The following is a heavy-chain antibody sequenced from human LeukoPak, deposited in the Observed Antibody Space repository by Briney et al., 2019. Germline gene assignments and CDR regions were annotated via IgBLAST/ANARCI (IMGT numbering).Heavy chain of an antibody. D-gene: IGHD3-22*01. J-gene: IGHJ4*02. CDR1: GGTIGSHY. Sequence: SETPSLTCTVSGGTIGSHYWSWIRQPPGKGLEWIGYIYYSGSANYNPSLKSRVTISVDTSKNQFSLRLSSVTAADAAVYYCGRGPADYYDSSGYYKGMVYYFDYWGQGTLVTVSS. CDR3: GRGPADYYDSSGYYKGMVYYFDY. CDR2: IYYSGSA. V-gene: IGHV4-59*11.